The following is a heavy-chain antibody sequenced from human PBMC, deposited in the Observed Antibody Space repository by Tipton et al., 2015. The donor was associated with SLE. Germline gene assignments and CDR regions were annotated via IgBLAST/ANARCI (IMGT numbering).Heavy chain of an antibody. Sequence: TLSLTCAVSGYSISSGYYWGWIRQPPGKGLEWIGSIYHSGSTYYNPSLKSRVTISVDTSKNQFSLKLSSVTAADTAVYYCAGGRDYYGSSWGQGTLVTVSS. J-gene: IGHJ4*02. CDR3: AGGRDYYGSS. D-gene: IGHD3-10*01. V-gene: IGHV4-38-2*01. CDR2: IYHSGST. CDR1: GYSISSGYY.